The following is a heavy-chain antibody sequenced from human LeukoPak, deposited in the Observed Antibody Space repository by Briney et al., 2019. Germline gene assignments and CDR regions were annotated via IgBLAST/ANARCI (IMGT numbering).Heavy chain of an antibody. V-gene: IGHV3-30*02. Sequence: PGGSLRLSCAASGFTFNSYDMHWVRQAPGKGLEWVAFIRYDGSNKYYADSVKGRFTISRDNYKNTLYLQMNSLRAEDTAVYYCARDGVLWFGSESDAFDIWGQGTMVTVSS. CDR3: ARDGVLWFGSESDAFDI. D-gene: IGHD3-10*01. CDR2: IRYDGSNK. J-gene: IGHJ3*02. CDR1: GFTFNSYD.